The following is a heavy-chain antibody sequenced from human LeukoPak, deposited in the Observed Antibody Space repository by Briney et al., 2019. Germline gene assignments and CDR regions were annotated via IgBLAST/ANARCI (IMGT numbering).Heavy chain of an antibody. Sequence: SETLSLTCTVSGGSISSSSYYWGWIRQPPGKGLEWIGSIYYSGSTYYNPSLKSRVTISVDTSKNQFSLKLSSVTAAVTAVYYCARHGKTGTTTFDYWGQGTLVTVSS. CDR2: IYYSGST. CDR1: GGSISSSSYY. J-gene: IGHJ4*02. D-gene: IGHD1-1*01. CDR3: ARHGKTGTTTFDY. V-gene: IGHV4-39*01.